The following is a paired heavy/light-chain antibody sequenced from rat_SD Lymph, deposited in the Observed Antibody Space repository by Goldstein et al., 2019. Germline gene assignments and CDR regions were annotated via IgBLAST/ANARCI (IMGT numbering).Light chain of an antibody. CDR1: EDIYSN. J-gene: IGKJ2-1*01. Sequence: DIQMTQSPASLSASLGETVTIECRASEDIYSNLAWYQQKPGNSPQLLIYDANSLADGVPSRFSGSGSGTQYSLKINSLQSEDVASYFCQQYNNYPNTFGAGTKLELK. V-gene: IGKV12S34*01. CDR2: DAN. CDR3: QQYNNYPNT.
Heavy chain of an antibody. CDR3: ARGRLYFDY. CDR2: ISSGSSYI. V-gene: IGHV5-34*01. Sequence: EVQLVESGGGLVQPGRSLKLSCVASGFTFSNYGMNWIRQAPGKGLEWVAYISSGSSYIYYAETVKGRFTISRDNAKNTLYLQMTSLRSEDTALYYCARGRLYFDYWGQGVMVTVSS. J-gene: IGHJ2*01. CDR1: GFTFSNYG.